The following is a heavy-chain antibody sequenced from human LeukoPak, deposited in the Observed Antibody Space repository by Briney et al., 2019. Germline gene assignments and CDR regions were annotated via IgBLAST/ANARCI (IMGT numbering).Heavy chain of an antibody. CDR1: GFTFDDYV. D-gene: IGHD3-10*01. J-gene: IGHJ4*02. CDR2: ISWNSGSI. CDR3: AKDGYYGSGSFDY. Sequence: GGSLRLSCAASGFTFDDYVMHWVRQAPGKGLEWVSGISWNSGSIGYADSVKGRFTISRDNAKNSLYLQMNSLRAEDTALYYCAKDGYYGSGSFDYWGQGTLVTVSS. V-gene: IGHV3-9*01.